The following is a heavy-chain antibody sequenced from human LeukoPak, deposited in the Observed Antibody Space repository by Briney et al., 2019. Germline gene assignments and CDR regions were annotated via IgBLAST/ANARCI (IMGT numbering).Heavy chain of an antibody. CDR1: GYTFTSYG. CDR2: ISAYNGNT. CDR3: ASHSGYDYWFDP. D-gene: IGHD5-12*01. J-gene: IGHJ5*02. Sequence: ASVKVSCKASGYTFTSYGISGVRQAPGQGLEWMGWISAYNGNTNYAQKLQGRVTMTTDTSTSTAYMELRSLRSDDTAVYYCASHSGYDYWFDPWGQGTLVTVSS. V-gene: IGHV1-18*01.